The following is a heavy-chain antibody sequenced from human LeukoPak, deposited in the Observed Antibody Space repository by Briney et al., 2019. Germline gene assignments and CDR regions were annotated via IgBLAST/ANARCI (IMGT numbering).Heavy chain of an antibody. CDR2: IYSGGST. D-gene: IGHD1-20*01. CDR3: AGISGSYYYYYMDV. J-gene: IGHJ6*03. CDR1: GFTVSSNY. V-gene: IGHV3-53*01. Sequence: TGGSLRLSCAASGFTVSSNYMTWVRQAPGKGLEWVSVIYSGGSTYYADSVKGRFIISRDNSKNTLYLQMNSLRAEDTAVYYCAGISGSYYYYYMDVWAKGPRSPSP.